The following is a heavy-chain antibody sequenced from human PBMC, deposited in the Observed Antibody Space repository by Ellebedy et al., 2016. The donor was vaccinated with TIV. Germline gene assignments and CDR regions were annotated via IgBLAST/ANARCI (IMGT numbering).Heavy chain of an antibody. J-gene: IGHJ4*02. CDR2: ISGSGGST. CDR3: AYRPGISHWYYFDY. CDR1: GFTFRSST. V-gene: IGHV3-23*01. D-gene: IGHD2-8*02. Sequence: PGGSLRLSCAASGFTFRSSTLNWVRQAPGKGPEWVSVISGSGGSTYYSDSVKGRFTISRDNSKNMVFLQMNSLRDDDTALYYCAYRPGISHWYYFDYWGQGTLVTVSS.